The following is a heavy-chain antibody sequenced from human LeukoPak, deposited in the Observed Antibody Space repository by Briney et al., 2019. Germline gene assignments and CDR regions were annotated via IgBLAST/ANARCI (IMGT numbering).Heavy chain of an antibody. J-gene: IGHJ4*02. V-gene: IGHV3-21*01. D-gene: IGHD3-16*01. CDR1: GFTFSEYD. CDR2: ISYLSSHI. CDR3: GRAFPPLRTSSAGDL. Sequence: GGSLRLSCSASGFTFSEYDMNWFRQAPGKGLEWVSSISYLSSHIYYGDSVKGRFSISRDNAKNSLHLQMNTLGAEDTAIYYCGRAFPPLRTSSAGDLWGQGILVTVSS.